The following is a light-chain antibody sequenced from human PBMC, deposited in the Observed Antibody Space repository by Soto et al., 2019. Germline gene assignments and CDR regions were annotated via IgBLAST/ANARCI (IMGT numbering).Light chain of an antibody. J-gene: IGKJ2*01. CDR1: QNIRTY. V-gene: IGKV1-39*01. CDR2: SAS. Sequence: DIQMTQSPYSLSASVGDSVTITCRASQNIRTYLKWYQQKPGRAPKLLIHSASSLPSGVPSRCSGSGSVTGFTSTMSGLHPEDFATYYCQKGHSTPYSFGQGTNVEIK. CDR3: QKGHSTPYS.